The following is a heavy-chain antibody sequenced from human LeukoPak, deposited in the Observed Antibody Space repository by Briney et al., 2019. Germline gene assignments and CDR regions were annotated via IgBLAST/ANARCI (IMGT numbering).Heavy chain of an antibody. D-gene: IGHD2-2*02. CDR3: AKVDCSSSSCYK. Sequence: GGSLRLSCAASGFIFSSYAMSWVRRAPGKWLEWVSAISGSGDSTYYADSVKGRFSISRDDSKNTVHLQMNSLRAEDTTVYYCAKVDCSSSSCYKRGQGTLVTVSS. CDR2: ISGSGDST. J-gene: IGHJ4*02. CDR1: GFIFSSYA. V-gene: IGHV3-23*01.